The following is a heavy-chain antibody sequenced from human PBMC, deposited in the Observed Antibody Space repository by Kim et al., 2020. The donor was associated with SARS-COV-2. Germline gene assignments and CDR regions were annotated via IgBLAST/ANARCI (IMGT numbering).Heavy chain of an antibody. CDR3: AREGVAGTNKNWFDP. D-gene: IGHD6-19*01. CDR1: GFTFSSYW. V-gene: IGHV3-7*03. Sequence: GGSLRLSCAASGFTFSSYWMSWVRQAPGKGLEWVANIKQDGSEKYYVDSVKGRFTISRDNAKNSLYLQMNSLRAEDTAVYYCAREGVAGTNKNWFDPWGQGTLVTVSS. CDR2: IKQDGSEK. J-gene: IGHJ5*02.